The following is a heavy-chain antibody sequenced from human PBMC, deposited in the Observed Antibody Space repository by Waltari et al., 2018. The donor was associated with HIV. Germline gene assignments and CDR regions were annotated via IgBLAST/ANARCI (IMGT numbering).Heavy chain of an antibody. J-gene: IGHJ6*02. V-gene: IGHV7-4-1*02. Sequence: QVQLVQSGSELKKTGASVQVSCKASGYTFTPYGINWVRQAPGQGLEWMGWINTNTGIPTYAQGFSGRFVFSLDTSVSTAYLQISSLKSEDSAVYFCAKGIAVATTYYYAAMDVWGPGTTVAVSS. CDR1: GYTFTPYG. D-gene: IGHD6-19*01. CDR3: AKGIAVATTYYYAAMDV. CDR2: INTNTGIP.